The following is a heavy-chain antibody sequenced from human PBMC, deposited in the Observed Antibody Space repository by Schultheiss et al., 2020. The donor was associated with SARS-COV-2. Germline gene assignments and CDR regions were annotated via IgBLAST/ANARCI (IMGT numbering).Heavy chain of an antibody. D-gene: IGHD1-26*01. CDR1: GGSFSGYY. J-gene: IGHJ5*02. Sequence: SETLSLTCAVYGGSFSGYYWSWIRQPPGKGLEWIGEINHSGSTNYNPSLKSRVTISVDKSKNQFSLKLSSVTAADTAVYYCASQLVGATNSYWFDPWGQGTLVTVSS. V-gene: IGHV4-34*01. CDR2: INHSGST. CDR3: ASQLVGATNSYWFDP.